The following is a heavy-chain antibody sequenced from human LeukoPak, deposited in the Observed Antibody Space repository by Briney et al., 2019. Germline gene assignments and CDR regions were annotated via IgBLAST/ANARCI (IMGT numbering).Heavy chain of an antibody. V-gene: IGHV4-59*01. CDR1: GGSISSYY. CDR3: ARGSHDFWSGYYLPYFDY. Sequence: SETLSLTCTVSGGSISSYYWSWIRLPPGKGLEWIGYNYDSGSTNYNPSLKSRVTISVDTSKNQFSLKLSSVTAADTAVYYCARGSHDFWSGYYLPYFDYWGQGTLVTVSS. D-gene: IGHD3-3*01. CDR2: NYDSGST. J-gene: IGHJ4*02.